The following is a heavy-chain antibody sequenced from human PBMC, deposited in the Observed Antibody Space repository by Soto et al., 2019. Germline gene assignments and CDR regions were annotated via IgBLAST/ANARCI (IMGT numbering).Heavy chain of an antibody. CDR3: ARDKGQNYALDV. Sequence: EVQLVESGGGLVQPGGSLRLSCAASGFTFSSYSMNWVRQAPGKGLEWVSYISSSSTIYYADSVKGRFTISRDNAKNSLYLQMNSLRAEDTAVYYCARDKGQNYALDVWGKGTTVTVSS. CDR1: GFTFSSYS. CDR2: ISSSSTI. V-gene: IGHV3-48*01. J-gene: IGHJ6*04.